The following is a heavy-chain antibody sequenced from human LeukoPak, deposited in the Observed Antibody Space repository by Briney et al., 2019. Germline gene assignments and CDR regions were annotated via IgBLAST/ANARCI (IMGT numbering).Heavy chain of an antibody. CDR2: IYYSGST. Sequence: SETLSLTCTVSGGSVSSGSYYWSWIRQPPGKGLEWIGYIYYSGSTYYNPSLKSRVTISVDTSKNQFSLKLSSVTAADTAVYYCARKTTVTTFFDYWGQGTLVTVSS. CDR3: ARKTTVTTFFDY. J-gene: IGHJ4*02. V-gene: IGHV4-30-4*08. D-gene: IGHD4-17*01. CDR1: GGSVSSGSYY.